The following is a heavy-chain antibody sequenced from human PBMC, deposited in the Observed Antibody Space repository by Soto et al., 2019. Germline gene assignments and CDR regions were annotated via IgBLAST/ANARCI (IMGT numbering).Heavy chain of an antibody. V-gene: IGHV3-30-3*01. CDR3: ARRYDFWSGYHYYYGMDV. CDR2: ISYDGSNK. Sequence: GGSLRLSCAASGFTFSSYAMHWVRQAPGKGLEWVAVISYDGSNKYYADSVKGRFTISRDNSKNTLYLQMNSLRAEDTAVYYCARRYDFWSGYHYYYGMDVCGQGTTVTVSS. CDR1: GFTFSSYA. J-gene: IGHJ6*02. D-gene: IGHD3-3*01.